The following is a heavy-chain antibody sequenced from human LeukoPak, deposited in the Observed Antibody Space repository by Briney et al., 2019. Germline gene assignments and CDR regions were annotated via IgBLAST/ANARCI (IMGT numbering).Heavy chain of an antibody. J-gene: IGHJ4*02. CDR1: GYSISSGYY. CDR2: IYHSGST. V-gene: IGHV4-38-2*02. Sequence: PSESLPLTCTVSGYSISSGYYWGWIRQPPGKGLEWIGSIYHSGSTYYNPSLKSRVTISVDTSKNQFSLKLSSVTAADTAVYYCARGGDYVWGRFFDYWGQGTLVTVSS. CDR3: ARGGDYVWGRFFDY. D-gene: IGHD3-16*01.